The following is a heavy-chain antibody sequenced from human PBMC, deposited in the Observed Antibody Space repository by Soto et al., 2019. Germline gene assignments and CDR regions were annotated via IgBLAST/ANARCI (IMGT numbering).Heavy chain of an antibody. D-gene: IGHD2-8*01. CDR2: FDPEDGET. J-gene: IGHJ6*02. Sequence: WASVKVSCKVSGYTLTELSMHWVRQAPGKGLEWMGGFDPEDGETIYAQKFQGRVTMTEDTSTDTAYMELSSLRSEDTAVYYCATSYCTNGVCYSFYYYGMDVWGQGTTVTVSS. V-gene: IGHV1-24*01. CDR1: GYTLTELS. CDR3: ATSYCTNGVCYSFYYYGMDV.